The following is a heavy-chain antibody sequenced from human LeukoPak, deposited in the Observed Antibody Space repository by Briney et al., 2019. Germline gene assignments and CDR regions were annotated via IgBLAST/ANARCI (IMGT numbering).Heavy chain of an antibody. Sequence: GGSLRLSCAASGFTFSSYWMSWVRQAPGKGLEWVANIKQDGSEKYYVDSVKGRFTISRDNAKNSLYLQMTSLRAEDTAVYYCARDRLLWFGELRYNWFDPWGQGTLVTVSS. CDR3: ARDRLLWFGELRYNWFDP. V-gene: IGHV3-7*01. CDR1: GFTFSSYW. J-gene: IGHJ5*02. D-gene: IGHD3-10*01. CDR2: IKQDGSEK.